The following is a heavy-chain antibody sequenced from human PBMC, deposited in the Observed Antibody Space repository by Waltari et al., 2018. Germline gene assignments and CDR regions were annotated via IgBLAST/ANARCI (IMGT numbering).Heavy chain of an antibody. Sequence: QVQLQQWGAGLLKPSETLSLTCAVYGGSFSGYYWSWIRQPPGKGLEWIGEINHSGSTNYNPSLKSRVTISVDTSKNQFSLKLSSVTAADTAVYYCARGGEDCSGGSCPKPIDYWGQGTLVTVSS. CDR1: GGSFSGYY. CDR2: INHSGST. J-gene: IGHJ4*02. CDR3: ARGGEDCSGGSCPKPIDY. D-gene: IGHD2-15*01. V-gene: IGHV4-34*01.